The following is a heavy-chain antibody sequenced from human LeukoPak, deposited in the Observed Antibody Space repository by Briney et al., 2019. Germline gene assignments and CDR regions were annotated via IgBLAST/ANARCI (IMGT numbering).Heavy chain of an antibody. CDR2: INPNSGGT. J-gene: IGHJ4*02. Sequence: VASVKVSCTASGYTFTGYYMHWVRPAPGQGREWMGWINPNSGGTNYAQKFQGMVTMTRDTSISTADMELSRLRSDDTAVYYCARDQGFGSAMVRGVIIGPIDYWGQGTLVTVSS. CDR3: ARDQGFGSAMVRGVIIGPIDY. D-gene: IGHD3-10*01. CDR1: GYTFTGYY. V-gene: IGHV1-2*02.